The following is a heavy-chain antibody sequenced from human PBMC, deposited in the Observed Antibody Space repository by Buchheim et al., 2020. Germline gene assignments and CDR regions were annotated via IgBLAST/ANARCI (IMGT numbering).Heavy chain of an antibody. D-gene: IGHD3-16*01. J-gene: IGHJ5*02. CDR1: GFTFNRAA. Sequence: EVQLLESGGGLVQPGGSLRLSCAASGFTFNRAAMNWVRQAPGKGLEWVSGISGSGGDTYYADFVKGRFPISRDNSKNTLYLKMNSLRAKDTAVYYFEKWRGLARGENKSGEKNWIDPWGQGTL. CDR3: EKWRGLARGENKSGEKNWIDP. CDR2: ISGSGGDT. V-gene: IGHV3-23*01.